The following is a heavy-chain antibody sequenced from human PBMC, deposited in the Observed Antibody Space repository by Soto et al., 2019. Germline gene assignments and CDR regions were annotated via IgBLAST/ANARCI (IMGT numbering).Heavy chain of an antibody. V-gene: IGHV4-39*01. CDR1: GGSISSSSYY. CDR2: IYYSGST. CDR3: ARQSSWILSF. J-gene: IGHJ4*02. D-gene: IGHD2-2*03. Sequence: SETLSLTCTVSGGSISSSSYYWGWIRQPPGKGLEWIGNIYYSGSTYYNPSLKSRISINPDTSKNQFSLQLNSVTPGDTAVYYCARQSSWILSFWGQGTLVTVSS.